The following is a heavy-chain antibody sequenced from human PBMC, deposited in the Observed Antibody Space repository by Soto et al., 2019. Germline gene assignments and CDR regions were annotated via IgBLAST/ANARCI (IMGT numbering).Heavy chain of an antibody. Sequence: QVQLVQSGAEVKKPGASVKVSCKASGYTFTSYDINWGRQATGQGLEWMGWMNPNSGNTGYAQKFQDRVTMTRNTSLSTAYMELSSLRSEDTAVYSCARERNMYGMDVWGQGTTVTVSS. V-gene: IGHV1-8*01. CDR3: ARERNMYGMDV. J-gene: IGHJ6*02. CDR1: GYTFTSYD. D-gene: IGHD1-1*01. CDR2: MNPNSGNT.